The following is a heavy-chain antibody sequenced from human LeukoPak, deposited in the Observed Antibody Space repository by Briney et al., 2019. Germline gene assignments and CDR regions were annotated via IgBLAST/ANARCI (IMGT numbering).Heavy chain of an antibody. CDR3: ARVAGYYNDY. V-gene: IGHV4-61*02. D-gene: IGHD3-22*01. J-gene: IGHJ4*02. CDR1: GGSISSGSYY. CDR2: IHTSGST. Sequence: PSETLSLTCTVSGGSISSGSYYWSWIRQPAGKGLEWIGRIHTSGSTNYNPSLKSRVTISVDTSKNQFSLKLSSVTAADTAVYYCARVAGYYNDYWGQGTLVTVSS.